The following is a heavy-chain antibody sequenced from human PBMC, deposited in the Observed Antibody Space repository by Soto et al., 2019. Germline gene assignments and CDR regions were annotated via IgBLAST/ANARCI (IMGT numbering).Heavy chain of an antibody. CDR2: IYSGGST. J-gene: IGHJ3*02. Sequence: EVQLVESGGGLVQPGGSLRLSCAASGFTVSSNYMSWVRQAPGKGLEWVSVIYSGGSTYYADSVKGRFTISRHNSKNTLYLQMNSLRVEDTAVYYCARSSGSGWQNDAFDIWGQGTMVTVSS. CDR3: ARSSGSGWQNDAFDI. D-gene: IGHD6-19*01. V-gene: IGHV3-53*04. CDR1: GFTVSSNY.